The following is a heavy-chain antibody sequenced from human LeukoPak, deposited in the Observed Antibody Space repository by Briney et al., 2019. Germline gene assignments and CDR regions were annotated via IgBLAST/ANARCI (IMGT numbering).Heavy chain of an antibody. CDR2: INAGNGNT. V-gene: IGHV1-3*01. J-gene: IGHJ4*02. CDR3: ARDSGVIRGWYFFPNYFDY. Sequence: ASVKVSCRASGYTFTSYAMHWVRQAPGQRLEWMGWINAGNGNTKYPQKFQGRVTITRDTSASTAYMELSSLRSEDTAVYYCARDSGVIRGWYFFPNYFDYWGQGTLVTVSS. CDR1: GYTFTSYA. D-gene: IGHD6-19*01.